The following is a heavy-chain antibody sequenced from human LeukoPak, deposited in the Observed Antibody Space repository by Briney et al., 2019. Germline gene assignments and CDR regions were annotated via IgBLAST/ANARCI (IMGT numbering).Heavy chain of an antibody. J-gene: IGHJ5*02. D-gene: IGHD2-15*01. CDR3: ARSPKRYCSGGSCYSIQYPFDP. CDR1: GGSISSYY. V-gene: IGHV4-59*01. CDR2: IYYSGRT. Sequence: SETLSLTCTVSGGSISSYYWSWIRQPPGKGLEWIGYIYYSGRTNYNPSLKSRVTISVDTSKNQFSLKLSSVNAADTAVYYCARSPKRYCSGGSCYSIQYPFDPWGQGDLVTVSS.